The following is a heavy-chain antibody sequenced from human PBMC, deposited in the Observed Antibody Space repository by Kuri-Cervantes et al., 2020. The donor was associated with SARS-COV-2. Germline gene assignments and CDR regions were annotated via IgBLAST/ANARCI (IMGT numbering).Heavy chain of an antibody. CDR1: GCTFTSYY. Sequence: ASVKVSCKASGCTFTSYYMHWVRQAPGQGLEWMGIINPSGGSTSYAQKFQGRVTMTRDTSTSTVYMELSSLRSEDTAVYYCARSISGITGTTAAFDIWGQGTMVTVSS. CDR2: INPSGGST. D-gene: IGHD1-20*01. CDR3: ARSISGITGTTAAFDI. V-gene: IGHV1-46*01. J-gene: IGHJ3*02.